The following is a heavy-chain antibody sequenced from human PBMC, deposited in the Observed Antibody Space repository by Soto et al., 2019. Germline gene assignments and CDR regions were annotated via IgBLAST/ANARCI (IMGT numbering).Heavy chain of an antibody. CDR2: ISTDGSIT. J-gene: IGHJ4*02. V-gene: IGHV3-74*01. CDR3: ARDTDGLHY. CDR1: GLIFSNYR. Sequence: EVQLVESGGDLVQPGGSLRLSCAASGLIFSNYRMHLVRQAPGKGLVWVSCISTDGSITNYADSVKGRFTVSRDNAKNTLYLQMNSLRAEDTALYYCARDTDGLHYWGQGTMVTVSS.